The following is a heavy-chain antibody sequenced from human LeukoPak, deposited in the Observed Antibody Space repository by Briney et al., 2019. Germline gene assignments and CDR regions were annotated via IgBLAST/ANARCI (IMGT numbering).Heavy chain of an antibody. Sequence: GGSLRLSCAASGFTFSSYAMSWVRQAPGKGLEWVSAISGGGGSTYYADSVKGRFTISRDNSKNTLYLQMNSLRAEDTAVYYCAKGEQLYCSGGSCYSPFDYWGQGTLVTVSS. V-gene: IGHV3-23*01. CDR2: ISGGGGST. CDR1: GFTFSSYA. CDR3: AKGEQLYCSGGSCYSPFDY. D-gene: IGHD2-15*01. J-gene: IGHJ4*02.